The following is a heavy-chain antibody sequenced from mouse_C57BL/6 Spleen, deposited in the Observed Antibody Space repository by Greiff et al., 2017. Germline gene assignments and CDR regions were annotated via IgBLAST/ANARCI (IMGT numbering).Heavy chain of an antibody. CDR3: ARGYSNNYYAMDY. D-gene: IGHD2-5*01. J-gene: IGHJ4*01. CDR2: ISYDGSN. V-gene: IGHV3-6*01. CDR1: GYSITSGYY. Sequence: EVQLQQSGPGLVKPSQSLSLTCSVTGYSITSGYYWNWIRQFPGNKLEWMGYISYDGSNKYNPSLKNRISITRDTSKNQFFLKLNSVTTEDTATYYCARGYSNNYYAMDYWGQGTSVTVSS.